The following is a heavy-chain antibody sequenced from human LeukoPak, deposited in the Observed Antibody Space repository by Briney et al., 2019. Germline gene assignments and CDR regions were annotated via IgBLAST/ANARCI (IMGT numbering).Heavy chain of an antibody. D-gene: IGHD2/OR15-2a*01. CDR2: IRSKGYGGTT. J-gene: IGHJ6*02. V-gene: IGHV3-49*04. Sequence: GGSLRLSCTTSGFTSGDHAMGWVRQAPGKGLEWAGFIRSKGYGGTTEYAASVKGRFTISRDDSRSIAYLQMNSLKTEDTAVYYCTRGPTNLWNYNGMDVWGQGTTVTVSS. CDR3: TRGPTNLWNYNGMDV. CDR1: GFTSGDHA.